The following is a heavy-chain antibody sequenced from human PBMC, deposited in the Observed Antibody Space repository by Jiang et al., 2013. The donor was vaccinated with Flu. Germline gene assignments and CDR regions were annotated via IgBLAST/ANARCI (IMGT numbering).Heavy chain of an antibody. CDR3: ARDPQTTIRRPRFFPPYYFDY. V-gene: IGHV3-30-3*01. CDR2: ISYDGSNK. D-gene: IGHD3-3*01. J-gene: IGHJ4*02. Sequence: AVISYDGSNKYYADSVKGRFTISRDNSKNTLYLQMNSLRAEDTAVYYCARDPQTTIRRPRFFPPYYFDYWGQGTLVTVSS.